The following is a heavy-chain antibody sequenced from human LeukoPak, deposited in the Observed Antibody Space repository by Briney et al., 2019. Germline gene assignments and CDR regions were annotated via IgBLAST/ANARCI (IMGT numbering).Heavy chain of an antibody. J-gene: IGHJ5*02. Sequence: GASVKVSCKASGYTFTSYDINWVRQATGQGLEWMGWMNPNSGNTGCAQKFQGRVTMTRNTSISTAYMELSSLRSEDTAVYYCARAASMVVPAASFDPWGQGTLVTVSS. CDR1: GYTFTSYD. CDR2: MNPNSGNT. D-gene: IGHD2-2*01. CDR3: ARAASMVVPAASFDP. V-gene: IGHV1-8*01.